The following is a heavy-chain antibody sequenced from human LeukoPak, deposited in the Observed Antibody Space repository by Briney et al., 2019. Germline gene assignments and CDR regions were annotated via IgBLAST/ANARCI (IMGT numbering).Heavy chain of an antibody. CDR3: ARAYWVPDMITFGGVIADAFDI. D-gene: IGHD3-16*02. J-gene: IGHJ3*02. Sequence: ASVKVSCKASGGTFSSYAISWVRQAPGQGLEWMGGIIPIFGTANYAQKFQGRVTITADGSTSTAYMELSSLRSEDTAVYYCARAYWVPDMITFGGVIADAFDIWGQGTMVTVSS. V-gene: IGHV1-69*13. CDR1: GGTFSSYA. CDR2: IIPIFGTA.